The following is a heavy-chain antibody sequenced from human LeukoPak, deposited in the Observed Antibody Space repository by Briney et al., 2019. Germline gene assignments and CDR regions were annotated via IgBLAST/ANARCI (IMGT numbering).Heavy chain of an antibody. Sequence: GGSLRLSCAASGFTFSSYGMHWVRQAPGKGLEWVAFIRYDGSNKYYADSVKGRFTISRDNSKNTLYLQMNSLRAEDTAVYYCANHYGDPQGGAFDIWGQGTMVTVSS. CDR3: ANHYGDPQGGAFDI. D-gene: IGHD4-17*01. CDR1: GFTFSSYG. CDR2: IRYDGSNK. V-gene: IGHV3-30*02. J-gene: IGHJ3*02.